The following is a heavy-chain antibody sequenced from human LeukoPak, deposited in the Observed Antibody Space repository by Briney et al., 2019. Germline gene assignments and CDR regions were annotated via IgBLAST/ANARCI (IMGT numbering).Heavy chain of an antibody. CDR1: GGTFSSYA. Sequence: ASVNVSCKASGGTFSSYAISWVRQAPGQGLEWMGGIIPIFGTANYAQKFQGRVTITADESTSTAYMELSSLRSEDTAVYYCAREGCSSTSCPRKWFDPWGQGTLVTVSS. CDR2: IIPIFGTA. J-gene: IGHJ5*02. V-gene: IGHV1-69*13. CDR3: AREGCSSTSCPRKWFDP. D-gene: IGHD2-2*01.